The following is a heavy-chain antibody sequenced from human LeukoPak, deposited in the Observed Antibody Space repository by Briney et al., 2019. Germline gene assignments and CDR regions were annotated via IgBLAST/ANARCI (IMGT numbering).Heavy chain of an antibody. J-gene: IGHJ4*02. D-gene: IGHD1-1*01. V-gene: IGHV4-59*01. CDR2: IYHSGST. Sequence: PSETLSLTCTVSGGSISTYYWSWIRQPPGKGLEWIGYIYHSGSTDYNPSLKSRVTISVDTSKNQFSLKLSSVTAADTAVYYCARHRTGYPDYWGQGTLVTVSS. CDR3: ARHRTGYPDY. CDR1: GGSISTYY.